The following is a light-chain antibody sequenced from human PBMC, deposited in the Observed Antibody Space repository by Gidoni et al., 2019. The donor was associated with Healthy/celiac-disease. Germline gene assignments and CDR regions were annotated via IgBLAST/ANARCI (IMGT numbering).Light chain of an antibody. CDR1: QGISSY. CDR3: QQLNSYPRT. V-gene: IGKV1-9*01. CDR2: AAS. J-gene: IGKJ1*01. Sequence: DIQLTQSPSFLSASVGDRVTITCRASQGISSYLAWYQQKAGKAPKLLIYAASTLQSGVPSRFSGSGSGTEFTLTISSLQPEDFATYYCQQLNSYPRTFXQXTKVEIK.